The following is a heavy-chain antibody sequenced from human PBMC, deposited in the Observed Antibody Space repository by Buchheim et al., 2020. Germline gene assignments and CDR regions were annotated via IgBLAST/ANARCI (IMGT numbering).Heavy chain of an antibody. V-gene: IGHV1-8*01. CDR3: ARVPPHSPRIQLWLSYYYYGMDV. D-gene: IGHD5-18*01. CDR1: GYTFTSYD. CDR2: MNPNSGNT. J-gene: IGHJ6*02. Sequence: QVQLVQSGAEVKKPGASVKVSCKASGYTFTSYDINWVRQATGQGLEWMGWMNPNSGNTGYAQKFQGRVTMTRNTSISTAYMELSSLRSEDTAVYYGARVPPHSPRIQLWLSYYYYGMDVWGQGTT.